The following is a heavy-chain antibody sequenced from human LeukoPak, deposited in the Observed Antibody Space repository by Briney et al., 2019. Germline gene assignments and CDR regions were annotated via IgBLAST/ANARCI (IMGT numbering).Heavy chain of an antibody. Sequence: SETLSLTCTVSGGSISSYYWSWIRQPPGKGLEWIGYIYYSGSTNYNPSLKSRVTISVDMSKNQFSLKLSSVTAADTAVYYCARVMMVRGVIAYYYYGMDGWGQGTTVTVSS. J-gene: IGHJ6*02. CDR2: IYYSGST. CDR1: GGSISSYY. D-gene: IGHD3-10*01. V-gene: IGHV4-59*01. CDR3: ARVMMVRGVIAYYYYGMDG.